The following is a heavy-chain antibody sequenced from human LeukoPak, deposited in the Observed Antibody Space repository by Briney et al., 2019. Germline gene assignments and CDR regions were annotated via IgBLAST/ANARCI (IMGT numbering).Heavy chain of an antibody. D-gene: IGHD6-13*01. CDR2: ISSSSSYI. Sequence: PGGSLRLSCAASGFTFSSYSMNWVRQAPGKGLEWVSSISSSSSYIYYADSVKGRFTISRDNAKNSLYLQMNSLRAEDTAVYYCARGESIAAAGGSDYFDYWGQGTLVTVSS. V-gene: IGHV3-21*01. CDR1: GFTFSSYS. CDR3: ARGESIAAAGGSDYFDY. J-gene: IGHJ4*02.